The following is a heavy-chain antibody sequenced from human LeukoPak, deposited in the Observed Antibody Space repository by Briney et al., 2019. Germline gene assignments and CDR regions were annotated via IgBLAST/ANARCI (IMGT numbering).Heavy chain of an antibody. CDR2: ISYDGSNK. J-gene: IGHJ4*02. CDR1: GYTFTSYY. Sequence: SCKASGYTFTSYYMHWVRQAPGKGLEWVAVISYDGSNKYYADSVKGRFTISRDNSKNTLYLQMNSLRAEDTAVYYCARDQWELPDYWGQGTLVTVSS. D-gene: IGHD1-26*01. V-gene: IGHV3-30*04. CDR3: ARDQWELPDY.